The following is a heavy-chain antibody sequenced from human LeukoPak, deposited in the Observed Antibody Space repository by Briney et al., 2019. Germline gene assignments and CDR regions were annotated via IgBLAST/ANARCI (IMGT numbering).Heavy chain of an antibody. V-gene: IGHV1-2*04. D-gene: IGHD3-22*01. CDR1: GYTFTGYY. J-gene: IGHJ4*02. CDR3: ARSDYEKDFDY. CDR2: INPNSGGT. Sequence: GASVKVSCKASGYTFTGYYMHWVRQAPGQGLEWMGWINPNSGGTNYAQKFQGWVTMTRDTSISTVYMELSRLRSDDTAVYYCARSDYEKDFDYWGQGTLVTVSS.